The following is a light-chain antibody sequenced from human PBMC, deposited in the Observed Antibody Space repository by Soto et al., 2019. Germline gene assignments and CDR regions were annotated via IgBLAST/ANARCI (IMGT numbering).Light chain of an antibody. Sequence: QSVLTQPPSVSGAPGQRVTISCTGTGSNIGASYDVHWYQQLPGSAPRLLIYANRNRPAGVSDRFSGSKSDTSASLVISGLQADDEADYYCAAWHDSLNGWVFGGGTKLTVL. CDR2: ANR. CDR3: AAWHDSLNGWV. J-gene: IGLJ3*02. CDR1: GSNIGASYD. V-gene: IGLV1-40*01.